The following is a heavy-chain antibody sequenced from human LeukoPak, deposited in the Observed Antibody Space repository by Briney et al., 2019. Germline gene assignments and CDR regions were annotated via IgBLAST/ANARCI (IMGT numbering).Heavy chain of an antibody. J-gene: IGHJ6*04. CDR1: GFTFSSYE. V-gene: IGHV3-48*03. CDR2: ISSSGSTI. D-gene: IGHD3-10*02. CDR3: AELGITMIGGV. Sequence: GSLRLSCAASGFTFSSYEMNWVRQAPRKGLEWVSYISSSGSTIYYADSVKGRFTISRDNAKNSLYLQMNSLRAEDTAVYYCAELGITMIGGVWGKGTTVTISS.